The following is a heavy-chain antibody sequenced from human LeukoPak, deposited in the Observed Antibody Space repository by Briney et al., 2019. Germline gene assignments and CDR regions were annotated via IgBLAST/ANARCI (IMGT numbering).Heavy chain of an antibody. CDR1: GGTFCSYA. J-gene: IGHJ5*02. Sequence: SVKVSCKASGGTFCSYAISWVRQAPGQGLEWMGGIIPIFGTANYAQKFQGRVTITADKSTSTAYMELSSLRSEDTAVYYCAGDTLERRGWFDPWGQGTLVTVSS. V-gene: IGHV1-69*06. CDR3: AGDTLERRGWFDP. CDR2: IIPIFGTA. D-gene: IGHD1-1*01.